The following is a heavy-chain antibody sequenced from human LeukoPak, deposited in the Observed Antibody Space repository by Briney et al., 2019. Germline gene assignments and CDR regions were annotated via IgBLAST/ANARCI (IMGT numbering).Heavy chain of an antibody. V-gene: IGHV1-18*04. J-gene: IGHJ4*02. CDR3: ARGRLLYFDY. CDR2: ISAYNGNT. Sequence: ASVKVSCKASGYTFTGYYMHWVRQAPGQGLEWMGWISAYNGNTNYAQKLQGRVTMTTDTSTSTAYMELRSLRSDDTAVYYCARGRLLYFDYWGQGTLVTVSS. D-gene: IGHD3-3*01. CDR1: GYTFTGYY.